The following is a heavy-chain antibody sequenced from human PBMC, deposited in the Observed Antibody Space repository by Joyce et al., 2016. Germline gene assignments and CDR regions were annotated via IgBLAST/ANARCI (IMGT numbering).Heavy chain of an antibody. J-gene: IGHJ5*01. D-gene: IGHD2-8*01. CDR3: AGNGAYGQDS. V-gene: IGHV4-4*02. CDR1: GGSISSAHW. Sequence: QVQLQESGPGLVKPSGTLSLTCAVSGGSISSAHWWRWVRQPPGKGLEWIGEIYLVGSTTYNPSRKSRVTISVDKSKNQLSLKMNSVTAADTAVYYCAGNGAYGQDSWGQGTLVTVSS. CDR2: IYLVGST.